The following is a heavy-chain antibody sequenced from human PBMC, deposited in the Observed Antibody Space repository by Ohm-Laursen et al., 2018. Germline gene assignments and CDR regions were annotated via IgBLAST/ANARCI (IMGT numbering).Heavy chain of an antibody. CDR2: VNSDGGVT. D-gene: IGHD2-21*02. V-gene: IGHV3-74*01. CDR1: GFSYSNYL. CDR3: ARGGSTYCGDDCYTDY. Sequence: SLRLSCAASGFSYSNYLMHWVRQAPGQGLVWVSRVNSDGGVTTYADSVKRRFTISRDNGKNSLYLQMNSLRAEDTAFYYCARGGSTYCGDDCYTDYWGQGTLVTVSS. J-gene: IGHJ4*02.